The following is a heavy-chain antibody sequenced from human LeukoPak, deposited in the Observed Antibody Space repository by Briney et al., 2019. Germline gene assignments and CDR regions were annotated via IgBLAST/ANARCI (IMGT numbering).Heavy chain of an antibody. J-gene: IGHJ6*02. Sequence: GSPRLSCAASGFTFSTYWMHWVRQVPGKGLVWVSRINNVGSSTTYADSVKGRFTISRDNAKNTLYLQMNSLRVEDTAVYYCARGLYYGMDVWGQGTTVTVSS. CDR1: GFTFSTYW. CDR2: INNVGSST. V-gene: IGHV3-74*01. CDR3: ARGLYYGMDV.